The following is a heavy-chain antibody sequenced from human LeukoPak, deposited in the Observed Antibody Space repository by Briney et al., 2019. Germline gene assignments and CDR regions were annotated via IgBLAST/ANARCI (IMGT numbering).Heavy chain of an antibody. CDR3: ARDKEVGATRLDY. CDR2: IKQSGSEK. V-gene: IGHV3-7*01. D-gene: IGHD1-26*01. J-gene: IGHJ4*02. CDR1: GFTFSSYW. Sequence: GGSLRLSCAASGFTFSSYWMSWVRQAPGKGLEWVANIKQSGSEKYYVDSVKGRFTISRDNAKNSLYLQMNSLRAEDTAVYYCARDKEVGATRLDYWGQGTLVTVSS.